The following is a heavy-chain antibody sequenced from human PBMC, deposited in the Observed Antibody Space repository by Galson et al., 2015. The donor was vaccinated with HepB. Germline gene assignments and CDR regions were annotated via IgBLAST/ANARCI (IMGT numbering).Heavy chain of an antibody. V-gene: IGHV3-74*01. J-gene: IGHJ4*02. CDR3: ARAANWDLLDFDY. CDR2: INSDGSST. D-gene: IGHD7-27*01. CDR1: GFTFSSYW. Sequence: SLRLSCAASGFTFSSYWMHWVRQAPGKGLVWVSRINSDGSSTSYADSVKGRFTISRDNAKDTLYLQMNSLRAEDTAVYYCARAANWDLLDFDYWGQGTLVTVSS.